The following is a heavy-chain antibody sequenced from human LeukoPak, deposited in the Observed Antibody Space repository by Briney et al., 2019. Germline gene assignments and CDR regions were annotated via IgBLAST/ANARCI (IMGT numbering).Heavy chain of an antibody. D-gene: IGHD3-16*02. Sequence: SETLSLTCAVYGGSFSGYYWSWIRQPPGKGLEWIGEINHSGSTNYNPSLKSRVTISVDTSKNQFSLKLSSVTAADTAVYYCAKEDDYVWGSYRYAFDYWGQGTLVTVSS. V-gene: IGHV4-34*01. CDR3: AKEDDYVWGSYRYAFDY. CDR2: INHSGST. CDR1: GGSFSGYY. J-gene: IGHJ4*02.